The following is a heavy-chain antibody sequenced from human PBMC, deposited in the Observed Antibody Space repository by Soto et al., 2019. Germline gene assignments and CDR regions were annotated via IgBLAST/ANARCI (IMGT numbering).Heavy chain of an antibody. D-gene: IGHD3-10*01. CDR1: GFTVSSNY. Sequence: PVGSLRLSCTASGFTVSSNYMSWVRQAPGKGLEWVSLIYSGGSTYYADSVKGRFTISRDNSKNTLYLQMNSLRDEDTGVYYCASYGSGSYPRFDPWGQGTLVTVSS. CDR2: IYSGGST. V-gene: IGHV3-66*01. J-gene: IGHJ5*02. CDR3: ASYGSGSYPRFDP.